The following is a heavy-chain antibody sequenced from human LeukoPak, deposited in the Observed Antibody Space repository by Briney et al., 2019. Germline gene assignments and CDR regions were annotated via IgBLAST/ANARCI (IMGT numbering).Heavy chain of an antibody. CDR1: GYSISSGYY. CDR3: ARADMIRGVIQFDY. CDR2: IYYSGST. D-gene: IGHD3-10*01. V-gene: IGHV4-61*01. J-gene: IGHJ4*02. Sequence: SETLSLTCTVSGYSISSGYYWGWIRQPPGKGLEWIGYIYYSGSTNYNPSLKSRVTISVDTSKNQFSLRLASVTAADTAVYYCARADMIRGVIQFDYWGQGTLVTVSS.